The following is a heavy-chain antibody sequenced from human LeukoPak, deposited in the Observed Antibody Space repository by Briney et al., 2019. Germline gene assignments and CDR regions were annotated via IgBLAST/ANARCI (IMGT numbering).Heavy chain of an antibody. CDR2: IIPIFGTA. Sequence: ASVKVSCKASGGTFSSYAISWVRQAPGQGLEWMGGIIPIFGTANYAQKFQGRVTITADESTSTAYMELSSLRSEDTAVYYCARVEGQVGATLFDYWGQGTLVTVSS. CDR3: ARVEGQVGATLFDY. V-gene: IGHV1-69*13. CDR1: GGTFSSYA. D-gene: IGHD1-26*01. J-gene: IGHJ4*02.